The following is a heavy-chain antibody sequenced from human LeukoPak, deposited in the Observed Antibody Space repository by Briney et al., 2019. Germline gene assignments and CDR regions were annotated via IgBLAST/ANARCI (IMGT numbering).Heavy chain of an antibody. CDR2: SSSSGSSI. V-gene: IGHV3-48*03. D-gene: IGHD4-23*01. CDR1: GFTFSSYE. J-gene: IGHJ4*02. Sequence: PGGSLRLSCAASGFTFSSYEMNWVRQAPGKGLEWVSYSSSSGSSIYYADSVKGRFTISRDNAKNSLYLQMNSLRAEDTAVYYCARDPYSGNSDSDYFDYWGQGTLVTVSS. CDR3: ARDPYSGNSDSDYFDY.